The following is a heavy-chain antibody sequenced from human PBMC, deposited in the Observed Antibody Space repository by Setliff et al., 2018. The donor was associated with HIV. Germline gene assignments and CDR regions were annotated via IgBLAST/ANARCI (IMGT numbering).Heavy chain of an antibody. D-gene: IGHD1-1*01. J-gene: IGHJ4*02. CDR3: ARGTTSITFDY. CDR2: IYYSGST. V-gene: IGHV4-31*03. CDR1: GVSISSGGYY. Sequence: SETLSLTCTVSGVSISSGGYYWSWIRQHPGKGLEWIGYIYYSGSTYYNPSLKSRLTMSIDTSKSHFSLTLNSVTAADTAVYYCARGTTSITFDYWSQGTLVTVSS.